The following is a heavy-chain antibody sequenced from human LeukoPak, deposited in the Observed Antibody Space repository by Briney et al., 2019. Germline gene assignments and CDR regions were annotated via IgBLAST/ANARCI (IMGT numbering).Heavy chain of an antibody. Sequence: SETLSLTCTVSGGSISSGDYYWSWIRQPPGKGLEWIGYIYYSGSTNYNPSLKSRVTISVDTSKNQFSLKLSSVTAADTAVYYCARVTEAIVVVPTAHAYYYYMDVWGKGTTVTVSS. CDR3: ARVTEAIVVVPTAHAYYYYMDV. CDR1: GGSISSGDYY. CDR2: IYYSGST. V-gene: IGHV4-61*08. J-gene: IGHJ6*03. D-gene: IGHD2-2*01.